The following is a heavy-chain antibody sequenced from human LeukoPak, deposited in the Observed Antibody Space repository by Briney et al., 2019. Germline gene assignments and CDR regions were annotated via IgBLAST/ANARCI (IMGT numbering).Heavy chain of an antibody. Sequence: ASVKVSCKASGYTFTSYYMHWVRQAPGRGLEWMGIINPSGGSTSYAQKFQGRVTMTRDTSTSTVYMELSSLRSEDTAVYYCARDPMAAAAAGDPWGQGTLVTVSP. J-gene: IGHJ5*02. V-gene: IGHV1-46*01. CDR3: ARDPMAAAAAGDP. D-gene: IGHD6-13*01. CDR1: GYTFTSYY. CDR2: INPSGGST.